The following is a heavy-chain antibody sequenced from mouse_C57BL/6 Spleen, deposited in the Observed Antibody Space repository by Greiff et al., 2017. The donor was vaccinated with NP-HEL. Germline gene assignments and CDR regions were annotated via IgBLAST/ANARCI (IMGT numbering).Heavy chain of an antibody. Sequence: VQLQQSGAELMKPGASVKLSCKASGYTFTGYWIEWVKQRPGHGLEWIGEIFPGSGSTNYNEKFKGKATFTADTSSNTAYIQLSSLTTEDSDIYDCAGRRYDNKSMDYWGQGTSVTVSS. D-gene: IGHD2-10*02. CDR1: GYTFTGYW. J-gene: IGHJ4*01. V-gene: IGHV1-9*01. CDR2: IFPGSGST. CDR3: AGRRYDNKSMDY.